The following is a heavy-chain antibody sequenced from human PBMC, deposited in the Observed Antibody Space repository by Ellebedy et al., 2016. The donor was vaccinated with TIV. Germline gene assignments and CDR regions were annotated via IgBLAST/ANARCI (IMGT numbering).Heavy chain of an antibody. D-gene: IGHD4-17*01. CDR3: ATDGSYGDYLSPAHAFEI. J-gene: IGHJ3*02. CDR1: GFSFRSYW. V-gene: IGHV3-7*01. CDR2: INQGGSER. Sequence: GGSLRLSCGSSGFSFRSYWMTWVRQAPGKGLEWVANINQGGSERRYVDSVKGRFTISRDNAKNSLYLEMNSLRAEDTAVYYCATDGSYGDYLSPAHAFEIWGQGTVVAVSS.